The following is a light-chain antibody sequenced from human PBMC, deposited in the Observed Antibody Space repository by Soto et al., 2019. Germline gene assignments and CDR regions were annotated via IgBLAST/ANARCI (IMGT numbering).Light chain of an antibody. J-gene: IGLJ1*01. CDR3: SSYTSSSTPYV. CDR2: EVS. CDR1: SSDVGGYKY. Sequence: QSALTQPASVSGSPGQSITISCTGTSSDVGGYKYVSWYQQPPGKAPKLMIYEVSNRPSGVSNRFSGSKSGNTASLTISGLQAEDEADYYCSSYTSSSTPYVFGTGTKLTVL. V-gene: IGLV2-14*01.